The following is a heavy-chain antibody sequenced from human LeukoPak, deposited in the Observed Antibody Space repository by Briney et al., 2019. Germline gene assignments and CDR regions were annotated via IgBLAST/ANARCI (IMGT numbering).Heavy chain of an antibody. CDR1: GFNFASNW. D-gene: IGHD7-27*01. V-gene: IGHV3-74*01. CDR2: INSGGSGT. CDR3: AGSLGPLTEY. Sequence: PGGSLRLSCAASGFNFASNWMHWVRQTPGKGLMWVSRINSGGSGTSYADSVEGRFTISRDNAKNTLYLQMKNLRAEDTAVYYGAGSLGPLTEYWGQGTLVTVSS. J-gene: IGHJ4*02.